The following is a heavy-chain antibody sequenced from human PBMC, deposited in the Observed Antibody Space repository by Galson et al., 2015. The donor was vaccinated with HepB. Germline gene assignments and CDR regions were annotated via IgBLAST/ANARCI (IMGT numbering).Heavy chain of an antibody. Sequence: SLRLSCAASGFTFTYYAMHWVRQAPGKGLEWVAIVSDDGTNDFYADSVKGRFTISRDNSNNRVFLQMNSLGPEDTAVYYCAKDLEDPGYYYALDAWGQGTTVTVSS. J-gene: IGHJ6*02. CDR1: GFTFTYYA. V-gene: IGHV3-30*18. D-gene: IGHD3-10*01. CDR2: VSDDGTND. CDR3: AKDLEDPGYYYALDA.